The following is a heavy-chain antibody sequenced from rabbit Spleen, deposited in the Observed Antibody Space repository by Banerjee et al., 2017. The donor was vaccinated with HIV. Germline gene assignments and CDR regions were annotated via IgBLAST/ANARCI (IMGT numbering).Heavy chain of an antibody. CDR1: GVSFSSSYY. Sequence: QSLEESGGDLVKPGASLTLTCTASGVSFSSSYYICWVRQAPGKGLEWIACIRGNSGATYYATWAKGRFTISKTSSTTVTLQMTSLTAADTATYFCVRDQAGDADYGPYYLNLWGPGTLVTVS. CDR3: VRDQAGDADYGPYYLNL. D-gene: IGHD2-1*01. CDR2: IRGNSGAT. J-gene: IGHJ4*01. V-gene: IGHV1S40*01.